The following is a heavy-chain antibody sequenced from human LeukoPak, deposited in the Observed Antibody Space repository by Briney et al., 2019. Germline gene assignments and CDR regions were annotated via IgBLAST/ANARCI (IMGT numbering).Heavy chain of an antibody. J-gene: IGHJ4*02. V-gene: IGHV4-31*03. Sequence: SETLSLTCTVSGGSVSRGGYYWNWIRQHPGQGLEWIGFTSYSEGTYYNPSLMSRITISVDRSQNQFSLKMRDVTAADKAVYFCAAADWESFYFDSWGQGALVAVSS. D-gene: IGHD1-26*01. CDR2: TSYSEGT. CDR1: GGSVSRGGYY. CDR3: AAADWESFYFDS.